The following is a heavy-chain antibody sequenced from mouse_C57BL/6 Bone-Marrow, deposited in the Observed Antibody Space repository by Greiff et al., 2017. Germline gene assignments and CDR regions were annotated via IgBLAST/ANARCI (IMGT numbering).Heavy chain of an antibody. CDR3: ARWGRETWFAY. CDR2: IYPGDGDT. V-gene: IGHV1-80*01. CDR1: GYAFSSYW. Sequence: VQLQESGAELVKPGASVKISCKASGYAFSSYWMNWVKQRPGKGLEWIGQIYPGDGDTNYNGKFKGKATLTADKSSSTAYMQLSSLTSEDSAVXFCARWGRETWFAYWGQGTLVTVSA. J-gene: IGHJ3*01.